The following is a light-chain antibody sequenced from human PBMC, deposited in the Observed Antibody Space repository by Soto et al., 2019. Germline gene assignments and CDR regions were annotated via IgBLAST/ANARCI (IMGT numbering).Light chain of an antibody. Sequence: QSALTQPASVSGSPGQPITISCTGASSDVGGYNYASWYQQHPGKAPKLMIFEVSNRPSGVSYRFSGSKSGNTASLTISGLQAEDEADYYCTSYTSSSTLYVFGSGTKVTVL. V-gene: IGLV2-14*01. CDR3: TSYTSSSTLYV. CDR2: EVS. J-gene: IGLJ1*01. CDR1: SSDVGGYNY.